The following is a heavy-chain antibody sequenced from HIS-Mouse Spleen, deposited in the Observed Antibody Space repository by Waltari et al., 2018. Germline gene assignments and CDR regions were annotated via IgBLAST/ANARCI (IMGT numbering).Heavy chain of an antibody. V-gene: IGHV3-9*01. CDR3: AKGSSSWFVDAFDI. J-gene: IGHJ3*02. CDR1: GFTVDDYA. D-gene: IGHD6-13*01. CDR2: ISWNSGSI. Sequence: EVQLVESGGGWEQRGRSLRLSCAASGFTVDDYARHWVRQAPGKGLEWVSGISWNSGSIGYADSVKGRFTISRDNAKNSLYLQMNSLRAEDTALYYCAKGSSSWFVDAFDIWGQGTMVTVSS.